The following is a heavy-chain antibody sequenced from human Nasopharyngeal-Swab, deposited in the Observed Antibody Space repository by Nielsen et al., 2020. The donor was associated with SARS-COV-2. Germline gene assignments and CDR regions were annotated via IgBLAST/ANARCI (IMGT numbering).Heavy chain of an antibody. CDR2: TCHSGSG. D-gene: IGHD2-2*01. Sequence: WIRQPPGKGLEWIGETCHSGSGNYKPSLNSRVSMSVDASKNQFSLKLDSVTAADTAVYYCARGRRHGCSSANRPCAIDVWGQGTTVTVSS. V-gene: IGHV4-28*03. CDR3: ARGRRHGCSSANRPCAIDV. J-gene: IGHJ6*02.